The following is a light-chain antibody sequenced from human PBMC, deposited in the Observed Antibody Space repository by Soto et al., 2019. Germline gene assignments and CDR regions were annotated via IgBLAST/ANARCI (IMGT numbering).Light chain of an antibody. V-gene: IGKV1-39*01. CDR2: ASS. CDR1: QTISTY. CDR3: QQSYGMPWT. Sequence: IQTTQSPSSLSASVGDMVTITCRASQTISTYLNWYQQKPGKAPKLLIYASSSLQSGVPSRFSGSGSGTDFTLTITSLQPEDFATYICQQSYGMPWTFGQGTKVEV. J-gene: IGKJ1*01.